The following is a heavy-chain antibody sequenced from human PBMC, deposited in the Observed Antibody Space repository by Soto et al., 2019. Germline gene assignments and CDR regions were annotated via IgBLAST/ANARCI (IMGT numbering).Heavy chain of an antibody. J-gene: IGHJ4*02. CDR1: GFTFSSYA. CDR3: SIGNIAAACMFEC. CDR2: ISGSGGST. V-gene: IGHV3-23*01. Sequence: PGGSLRLSCAASGFTFSSYAMTWVRQAPGQGLEWVSGISGSGGSTYYADSVKGRFTISRDNSKNTMYLQMNSRRAADTAVYYCSIGNIAAACMFECWGQASRRTVSS. D-gene: IGHD6-13*01.